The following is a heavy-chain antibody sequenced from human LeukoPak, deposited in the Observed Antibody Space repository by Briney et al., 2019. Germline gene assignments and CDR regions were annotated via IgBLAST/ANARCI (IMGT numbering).Heavy chain of an antibody. CDR2: IKADGTLT. CDR3: VRFGVAYGMDV. D-gene: IGHD3-10*01. V-gene: IGHV3-7*01. Sequence: GGSLRLSCAASGFTFREYWMGCVRQTPGRGLEWVALIKADGTLTQYVDSVRGRFTISRDNAQNSLSLQMKSLGVEDTAGYYCVRFGVAYGMDVWGQGTTVTVS. CDR1: GFTFREYW. J-gene: IGHJ6*02.